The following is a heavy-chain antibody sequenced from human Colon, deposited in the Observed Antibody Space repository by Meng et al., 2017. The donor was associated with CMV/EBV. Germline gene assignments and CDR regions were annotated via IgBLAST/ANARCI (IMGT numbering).Heavy chain of an antibody. CDR1: GGSISSYY. V-gene: IGHV4-59*01. CDR3: ARGDIVSSNAYFAP. Sequence: LSLTCTVSGGSISSYYWSWIRQPPGKGLEWIGYIYYSGSTNYNPSLKSRVTISVDTSKNQFSLKLSSVTAADTAVYYCARGDIVSSNAYFAPWGQGTLVTVSS. D-gene: IGHD5/OR15-5a*01. CDR2: IYYSGST. J-gene: IGHJ5*02.